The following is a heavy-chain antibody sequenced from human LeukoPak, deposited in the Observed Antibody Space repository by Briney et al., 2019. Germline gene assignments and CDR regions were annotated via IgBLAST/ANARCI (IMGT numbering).Heavy chain of an antibody. J-gene: IGHJ4*02. Sequence: PGGSLRLSCAASGFTFSSYGMSWVRQAPGKGLEWVSGISGRADTTYYADSVKGRFTISRDNSKNTLYLQINSLRAEDTAVYYCAKDHLPGIVVADRDYWGQGTLVTVSS. CDR1: GFTFSSYG. CDR2: ISGRADTT. V-gene: IGHV3-23*01. CDR3: AKDHLPGIVVADRDY. D-gene: IGHD6-19*01.